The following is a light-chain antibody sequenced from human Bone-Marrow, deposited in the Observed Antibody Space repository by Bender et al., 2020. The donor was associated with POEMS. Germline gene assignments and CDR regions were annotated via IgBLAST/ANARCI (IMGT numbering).Light chain of an antibody. CDR3: VAWDASLNGWV. Sequence: QSVLTQPPSVSGAPGQRVTISCTGGSSNIGAGHYVHWYQQLPGKAPKLLIFGNNNRPSGVPDRFSGSKSGTSASLAIPGLQSDDEAIYFCVAWDASLNGWVFGGGTKLTVL. CDR1: SSNIGAGHY. J-gene: IGLJ3*02. V-gene: IGLV1-50*01. CDR2: GNN.